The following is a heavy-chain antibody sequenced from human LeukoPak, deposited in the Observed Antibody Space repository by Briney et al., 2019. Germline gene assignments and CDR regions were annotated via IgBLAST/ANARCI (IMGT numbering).Heavy chain of an antibody. Sequence: GESLKISCKGSGYSFTSYWIGWVRQMPGKGLEWMGIIYPGDSDTRYSPSFQGQVTISADKSISTAYLQWSSLKASDTAMYYCASGIRYFDWLPTVNFDYWGQGTLVTVSS. CDR2: IYPGDSDT. CDR1: GYSFTSYW. V-gene: IGHV5-51*01. CDR3: ASGIRYFDWLPTVNFDY. D-gene: IGHD3-9*01. J-gene: IGHJ4*02.